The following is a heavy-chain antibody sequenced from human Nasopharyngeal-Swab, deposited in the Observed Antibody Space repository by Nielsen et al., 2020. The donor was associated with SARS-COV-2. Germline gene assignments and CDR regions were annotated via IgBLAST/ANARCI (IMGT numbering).Heavy chain of an antibody. V-gene: IGHV3-23*01. D-gene: IGHD3-22*01. Sequence: RQPPGKGLEWVSAISGSGGSTYYADSVKGRFTISRDNSKNTLYLQMNSLRAEDTAVYYCAKEPIVTMIVVVIDTYFDYWGQGTLVTVSS. J-gene: IGHJ4*02. CDR3: AKEPIVTMIVVVIDTYFDY. CDR2: ISGSGGST.